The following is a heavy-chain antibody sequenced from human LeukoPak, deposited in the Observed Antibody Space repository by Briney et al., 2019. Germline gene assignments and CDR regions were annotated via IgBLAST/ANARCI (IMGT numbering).Heavy chain of an antibody. D-gene: IGHD2-2*01. CDR1: GFTFDDYA. Sequence: GGSLRLSCAASGFTFDDYAMHWVRQAPGKGLEWVSGISWNSGSIGYADSVKGRFTISRDNAKNSLYLQMNSLRAEDTALYYCAKGVEVVPAAAHYFDYWGQGTLVTVSS. V-gene: IGHV3-9*01. CDR2: ISWNSGSI. J-gene: IGHJ4*02. CDR3: AKGVEVVPAAAHYFDY.